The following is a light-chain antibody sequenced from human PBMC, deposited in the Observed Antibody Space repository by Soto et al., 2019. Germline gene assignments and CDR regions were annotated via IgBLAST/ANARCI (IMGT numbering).Light chain of an antibody. CDR3: SSYTSSRLYV. Sequence: QSVLTQPAAVSGSPGQSITISCTGTSSDIGGHHFVSWYQQQSGKAPKLVIYEVTDRPSGVSDRFSGSKSGNTASLTISGLQPEDEADYYCSSYTSSRLYVFGTGTKVTVL. CDR2: EVT. J-gene: IGLJ1*01. V-gene: IGLV2-14*01. CDR1: SSDIGGHHF.